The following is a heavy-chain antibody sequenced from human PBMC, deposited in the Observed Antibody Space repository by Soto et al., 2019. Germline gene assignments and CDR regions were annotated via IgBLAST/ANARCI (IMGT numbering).Heavy chain of an antibody. J-gene: IGHJ6*02. D-gene: IGHD2-8*01. CDR3: ARGPGCSDRLGSVCNFYPMDV. V-gene: IGHV3-72*01. CDR1: GFTFSDHY. Sequence: PGGSLRLSCAASGFTFSDHYMEWVRQSPGKGLEWLGRSRNKVNSYTTEYAASVKGRFIISRDDSNNLLYLQLNTLEPEDTAVYYCARGPGCSDRLGSVCNFYPMDVRGQGTTVTVSS. CDR2: SRNKVNSYTT.